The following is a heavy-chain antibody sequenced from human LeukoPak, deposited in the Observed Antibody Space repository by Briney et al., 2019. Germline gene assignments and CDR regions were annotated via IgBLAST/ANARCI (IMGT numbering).Heavy chain of an antibody. CDR2: SSSSGSTM. CDR1: GYPQCRH. CDR3: ARDTASWEGNSDD. J-gene: IGHJ4*02. V-gene: IGHV3-48*04. Sequence: GGSLRLLCRPSGYPQCRHDALGLRQAPGKGLKWVSYSSSSGSTMYYANSVKGRFTISRDNAKNSLYPQMSSLRADYTAVYYCARDTASWEGNSDDWGQVTMV. D-gene: IGHD1-26*01.